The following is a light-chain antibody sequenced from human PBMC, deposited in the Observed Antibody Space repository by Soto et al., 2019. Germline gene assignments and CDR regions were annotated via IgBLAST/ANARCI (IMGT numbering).Light chain of an antibody. V-gene: IGKV3D-15*01. CDR3: HQYNNWPPHT. Sequence: VLTQSPATLSVSPGDRATLSCRASQNVGNNLAWYQQKPGQAPRLLIYGASSGATGLPARFIASGSGTEVTLTIISLQSEDFAVYYCHQYNNWPPHTFGQGTKLEI. CDR2: GAS. CDR1: QNVGNN. J-gene: IGKJ2*01.